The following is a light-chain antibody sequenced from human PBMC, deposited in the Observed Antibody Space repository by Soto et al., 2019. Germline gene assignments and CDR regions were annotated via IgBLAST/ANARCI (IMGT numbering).Light chain of an antibody. V-gene: IGKV1-8*01. CDR3: QQYYRYPLT. CDR2: AAS. Sequence: AIRMTQSPSSFSASTGDRVTITCRASQGIRSYLAWYQQKPGKAPKLLIYAASTLQSGVPSRFSGSGSGTDFTLTISCLQSEDFATYYCQQYYRYPLTFGGGTKVEIK. J-gene: IGKJ4*01. CDR1: QGIRSY.